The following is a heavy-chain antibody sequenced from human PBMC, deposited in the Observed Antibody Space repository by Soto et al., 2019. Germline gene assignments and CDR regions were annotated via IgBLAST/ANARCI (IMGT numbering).Heavy chain of an antibody. D-gene: IGHD2-15*01. CDR1: GFTFSSYA. J-gene: IGHJ6*02. V-gene: IGHV3-23*01. CDR2: ISGSCGST. CDR3: AKDCSGGSCYPLDYGMDV. Sequence: EVQLLESGGGLVQPGGSLRLSCAASGFTFSSYAMSWVRQAPGKGLEWVSAISGSCGSTYYADSVKGRFTISRDNSKNTLYLQRNSLRAEDTPVYYCAKDCSGGSCYPLDYGMDVWGQGTTVTVSS.